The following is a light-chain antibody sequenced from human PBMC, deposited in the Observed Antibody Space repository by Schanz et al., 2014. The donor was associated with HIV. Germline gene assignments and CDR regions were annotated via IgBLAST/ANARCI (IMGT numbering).Light chain of an antibody. Sequence: QSALTQPPSVSGSPGQSVIISCTGTTSDIGNYDRVSWYQQPPGSAPKLLIFEVDIRPSGVPDRFSGSKSGNTASLTFSGLQAEDEADYYCCSYAGTSPFVVFGGGTKVTVL. CDR2: EVD. CDR1: TSDIGNYDR. CDR3: CSYAGTSPFVV. J-gene: IGLJ2*01. V-gene: IGLV2-18*02.